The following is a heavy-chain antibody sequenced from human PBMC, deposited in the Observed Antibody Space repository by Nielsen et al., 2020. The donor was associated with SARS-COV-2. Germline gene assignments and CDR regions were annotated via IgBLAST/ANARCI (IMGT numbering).Heavy chain of an antibody. CDR1: GFTFSSYG. J-gene: IGHJ4*02. Sequence: GGSLRLSCAASGFTFSSYGMHWVRQAPGKGLEWVAVISYDGSNKYYADSVKGRFTISRDNSKNTLYLQMNSLRAEDTAVYYCANSHYSGYDLPGYWGQGTLVTVSS. CDR2: ISYDGSNK. V-gene: IGHV3-30*18. D-gene: IGHD5-12*01. CDR3: ANSHYSGYDLPGY.